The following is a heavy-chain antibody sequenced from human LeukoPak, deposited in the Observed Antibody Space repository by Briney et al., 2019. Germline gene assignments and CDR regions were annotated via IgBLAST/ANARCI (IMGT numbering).Heavy chain of an antibody. CDR2: ISYDGSNK. J-gene: IGHJ4*02. Sequence: GGSLRLSCAASGFTFSSYGMHWVRQAPGKGLEWVAVISYDGSNKYYADSVKGRFTISRDNYKNTLYLKMNNLRAEDTAVYYCAKDGVPSRWFGRNYFDYWGQGTLVTVSS. V-gene: IGHV3-30*18. CDR3: AKDGVPSRWFGRNYFDY. D-gene: IGHD3-10*01. CDR1: GFTFSSYG.